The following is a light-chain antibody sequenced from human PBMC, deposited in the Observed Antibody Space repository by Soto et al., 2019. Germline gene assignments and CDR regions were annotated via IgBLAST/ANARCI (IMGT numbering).Light chain of an antibody. Sequence: EIVLTQSPGTLSLSPGERVTLSCRASQSVGRNYLAWYQQKPGPAPRLLIYDASSRATGIPDRFSGSGSGTDFTLTISRLEPEDFAVYYCQQYASSPITFGQGTRLEIK. J-gene: IGKJ5*01. CDR2: DAS. CDR1: QSVGRNY. CDR3: QQYASSPIT. V-gene: IGKV3-20*01.